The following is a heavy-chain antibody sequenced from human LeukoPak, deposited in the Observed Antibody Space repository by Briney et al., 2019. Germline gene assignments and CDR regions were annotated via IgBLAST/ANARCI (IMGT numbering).Heavy chain of an antibody. Sequence: GASVKVSCKASGYTFTGYYMHWVRQAPGQGLEWMGWTNPNSGNTGYAQKFQGRVTMTRDTSISTAYMELSRLRSDDTAVYYCARVPQQLVPHFDYWGQGTLVTVSS. V-gene: IGHV1-2*02. J-gene: IGHJ4*02. D-gene: IGHD6-13*01. CDR2: TNPNSGNT. CDR1: GYTFTGYY. CDR3: ARVPQQLVPHFDY.